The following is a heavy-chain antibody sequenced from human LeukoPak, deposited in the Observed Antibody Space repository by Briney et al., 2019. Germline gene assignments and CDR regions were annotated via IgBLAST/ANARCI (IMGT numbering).Heavy chain of an antibody. V-gene: IGHV3-7*01. J-gene: IGHJ3*02. Sequence: GGSLRLSCAASGFTFSKYWMSWVRQAPGKGLEWVANIKQDGSEEYYVDSVKGRFTISRDSAKNSLYLQMNSLRAEDTAVYYCASTYVVVTAVHDAFHIWGQGTMVTVSS. D-gene: IGHD2-21*02. CDR1: GFTFSKYW. CDR2: IKQDGSEE. CDR3: ASTYVVVTAVHDAFHI.